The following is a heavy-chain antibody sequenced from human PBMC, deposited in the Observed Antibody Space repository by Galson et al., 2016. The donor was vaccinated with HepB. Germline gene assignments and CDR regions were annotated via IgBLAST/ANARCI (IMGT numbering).Heavy chain of an antibody. V-gene: IGHV5-10-1*01. J-gene: IGHJ6*02. Sequence: QSGAEVKKPGESLMISCKASGYSFPSYWISWVRQMPGKGLEWMGRIDPRDSYTNYSPSFQGHVTISADKSVSTAYLQWSSLTASDTAMYYCAIMGSRGWYQYYYGMDTWGQGTTVTVSS. D-gene: IGHD6-19*01. CDR1: GYSFPSYW. CDR2: IDPRDSYT. CDR3: AIMGSRGWYQYYYGMDT.